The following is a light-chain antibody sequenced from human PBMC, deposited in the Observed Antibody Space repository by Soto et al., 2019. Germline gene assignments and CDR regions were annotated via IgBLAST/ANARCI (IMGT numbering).Light chain of an antibody. CDR1: QSISSW. J-gene: IGKJ3*01. CDR3: QQYNSLFT. Sequence: DIQMTQSPSTLSASVGDRVTITCRASQSISSWLAWYQQKPGKAPKLLIYDASSFESGVPSRFSGSGSGTEFTRTISSLQPDDFATYYRQQYNSLFTFGPGTKVDIK. V-gene: IGKV1-5*01. CDR2: DAS.